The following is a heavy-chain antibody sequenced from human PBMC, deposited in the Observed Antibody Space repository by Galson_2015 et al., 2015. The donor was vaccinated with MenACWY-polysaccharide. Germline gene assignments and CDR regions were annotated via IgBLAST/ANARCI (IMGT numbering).Heavy chain of an antibody. D-gene: IGHD3-10*01. V-gene: IGHV3-21*01. CDR2: MSRSSSYI. Sequence: SLRLSCAASGFIFGIYCMTWARQAPGKGLDWVASMSRSSSYIYYPDSVKGRFTVSRDNAQNSMYLEMNSLRAEDTAVYYCARVSGEFYYDSGDLKQGPFDIWGRGTVLSVSS. J-gene: IGHJ3*02. CDR1: GFIFGIYC. CDR3: ARVSGEFYYDSGDLKQGPFDI.